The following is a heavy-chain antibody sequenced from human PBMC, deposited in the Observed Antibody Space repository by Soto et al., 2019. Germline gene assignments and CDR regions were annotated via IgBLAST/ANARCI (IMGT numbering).Heavy chain of an antibody. J-gene: IGHJ6*02. Sequence: QVQLQESGSGLVKPSQTLSLTCTVSGGSITSGGYYWSWIRQHPGKGLEWIGYIYYSGSTYYNPSLKSRVTISVDTSKNQFSLKLSSVTAADTAVYYCARFWRGPAAIYYYYGMDVWGQGTTVTVSS. CDR2: IYYSGST. D-gene: IGHD2-2*01. CDR1: GGSITSGGYY. CDR3: ARFWRGPAAIYYYYGMDV. V-gene: IGHV4-31*03.